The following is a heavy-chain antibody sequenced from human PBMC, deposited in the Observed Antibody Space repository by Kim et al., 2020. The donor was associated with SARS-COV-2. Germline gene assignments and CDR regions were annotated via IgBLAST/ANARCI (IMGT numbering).Heavy chain of an antibody. Sequence: GGSLRLSCAASGFTFSSYGMHWVRQAPGKGLEWVAVISYDGSNKYYADSVKGRFTISRDNSKNTLYLQMNSLRAEDTAVYYCAKGSLMVAAGVPFDYWG. J-gene: IGHJ4*01. V-gene: IGHV3-30*18. CDR1: GFTFSSYG. CDR2: ISYDGSNK. D-gene: IGHD2-15*01. CDR3: AKGSLMVAAGVPFDY.